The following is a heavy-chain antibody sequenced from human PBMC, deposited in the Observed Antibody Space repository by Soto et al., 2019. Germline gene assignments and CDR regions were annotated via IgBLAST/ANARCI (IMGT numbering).Heavy chain of an antibody. V-gene: IGHV3-30*18. CDR2: ISYDGSNK. D-gene: IGHD2-15*01. J-gene: IGHJ4*02. CDR1: GFTFSTYG. CDR3: AKEKLQGVDY. Sequence: QVQLVESGGGVVQPGRSLRLSCAASGFTFSTYGIHWIRQAPGKGLEWVAVISYDGSNKYYADSVKGRFTISRDNSKNTLYLQMNSLRAEDTAVYYCAKEKLQGVDYWGQGTLVTVSS.